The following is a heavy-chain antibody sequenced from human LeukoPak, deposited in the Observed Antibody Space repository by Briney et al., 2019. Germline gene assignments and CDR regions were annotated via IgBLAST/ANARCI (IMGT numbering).Heavy chain of an antibody. CDR3: ARDEGGITIFGVVIPQITAGWFDP. J-gene: IGHJ5*02. Sequence: GASVKVSCKASGYTFTSYGISWVRQAPGQGLEWMGWISAYNGNTNYAQKLQGRVTMTTDTSTSTAYMELRSLRSDDTAVYYCARDEGGITIFGVVIPQITAGWFDPWGQGTLVTVSS. D-gene: IGHD3-3*01. CDR1: GYTFTSYG. CDR2: ISAYNGNT. V-gene: IGHV1-18*01.